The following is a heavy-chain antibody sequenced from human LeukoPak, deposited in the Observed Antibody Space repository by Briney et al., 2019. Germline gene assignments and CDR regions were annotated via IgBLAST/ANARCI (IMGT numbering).Heavy chain of an antibody. D-gene: IGHD4-23*01. CDR2: IKQDRSEK. J-gene: IGHJ4*02. CDR1: GFTFTNYW. CDR3: ARGARKGDDYGGFFDY. Sequence: LPGGSLRLSCAASGFTFTNYWMSWVRQAPGKGLELVANIKQDRSEKYYVDSVKGRFTISRDNAKNSLYLQMNSLRAEDTAVYYCARGARKGDDYGGFFDYWGQGTLVTVSS. V-gene: IGHV3-7*01.